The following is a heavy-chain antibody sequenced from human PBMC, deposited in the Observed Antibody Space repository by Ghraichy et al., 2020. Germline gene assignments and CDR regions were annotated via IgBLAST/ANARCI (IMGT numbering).Heavy chain of an antibody. CDR1: GYSISSGYY. CDR2: IYHSGST. CDR3: ARAGCSSTSCPADFDY. D-gene: IGHD2-2*01. Sequence: GSLRLSCAVSGYSISSGYYWGWIRQPPGKGLEWIGSIYHSGSTYYNPSLKSRVTISVDTSKNQFSLKLSSVTAADTAVYYCARAGCSSTSCPADFDYWGQGTLVTVSS. J-gene: IGHJ4*02. V-gene: IGHV4-38-2*01.